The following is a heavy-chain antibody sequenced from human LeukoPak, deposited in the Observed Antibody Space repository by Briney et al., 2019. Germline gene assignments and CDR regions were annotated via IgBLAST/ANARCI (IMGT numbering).Heavy chain of an antibody. D-gene: IGHD3-10*01. CDR1: GYSISSGYY. V-gene: IGHV4-38-2*01. Sequence: SETLSLTCAVSGYSISSGYYWGWIRQPPGKGLEWIGSIYHSGSTYYNPSLKSRVTISVDTSKNQFSLKLRSVTAADTAVYYCARLLTIIYYFDYWGQRTLVTVSS. CDR3: ARLLTIIYYFDY. CDR2: IYHSGST. J-gene: IGHJ4*02.